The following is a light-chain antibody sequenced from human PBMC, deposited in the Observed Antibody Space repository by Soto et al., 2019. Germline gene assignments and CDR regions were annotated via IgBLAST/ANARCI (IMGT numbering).Light chain of an antibody. CDR3: QSYDSSLRGWL. CDR2: GNT. J-gene: IGLJ3*02. V-gene: IGLV1-40*01. CDR1: TSNIGAGYD. Sequence: QAVVTQPPSVSGAPGQRVTISCTGSTSNIGAGYDVHWYQQLPGTSPKLLIYGNTNRPSGVPDRFSGSKSGTSASLAITGLQAEDEADYYCQSYDSSLRGWLFGGGTKVTVL.